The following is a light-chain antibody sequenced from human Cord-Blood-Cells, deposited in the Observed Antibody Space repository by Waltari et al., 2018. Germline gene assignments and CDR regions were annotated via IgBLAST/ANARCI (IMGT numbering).Light chain of an antibody. J-gene: IGKJ2*01. CDR1: QSVSSSY. CDR2: GAS. V-gene: IGKV3-20*01. Sequence: EIVLTQSPGTLSLSPGERATPSCRASQSVSSSYLAWYQQKPGQAPRLLIYGASSRATGIPDRFSGSGSETDFTLTISRLEPEDFAVYYCQQYGSSYTFGQGTKLEIK. CDR3: QQYGSSYT.